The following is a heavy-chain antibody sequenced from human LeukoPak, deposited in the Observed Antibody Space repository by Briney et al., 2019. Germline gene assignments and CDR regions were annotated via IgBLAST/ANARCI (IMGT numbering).Heavy chain of an antibody. Sequence: GGSLRLSCAASGFTFSSYSMNWVRQAPGKGLEWVSSISSSSSYIYYADSVKGRFTISRENAKNSLYLQMNSLRAGDTAVYYCARVSSSSWYAFDYWGQGTLVTVSS. CDR2: ISSSSSYI. J-gene: IGHJ4*02. CDR1: GFTFSSYS. CDR3: ARVSSSSWYAFDY. D-gene: IGHD6-13*01. V-gene: IGHV3-21*01.